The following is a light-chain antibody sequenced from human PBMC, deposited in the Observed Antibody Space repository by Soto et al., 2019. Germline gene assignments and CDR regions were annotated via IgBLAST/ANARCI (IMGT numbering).Light chain of an antibody. CDR3: QQYGSSPT. J-gene: IGKJ5*01. CDR2: GAS. CDR1: QSLSSIY. Sequence: EVVLTQSPGTLSLSSGERATLSCRASQSLSSIYLACYQQKPGQPPRLLMYGASNRATGIPDRFSGSGSGTDFTLTISRLEPYDFAVYYCQQYGSSPTFGQGTRLEIK. V-gene: IGKV3-20*01.